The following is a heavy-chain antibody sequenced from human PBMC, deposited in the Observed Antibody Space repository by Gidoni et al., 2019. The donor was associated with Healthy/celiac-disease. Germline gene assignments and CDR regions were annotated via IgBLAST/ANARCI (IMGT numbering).Heavy chain of an antibody. CDR1: SYA. V-gene: IGHV3-23*01. J-gene: IGHJ2*01. Sequence: SYAMSWVRRAPGNGLEWVSAISCSGGSTYYPASLKGRFTISRDNSKNTLYLQMNSLRAEDTAVYYCAKGLSETHTWYFDLWGRGTLVTVSS. CDR2: ISCSGGST. CDR3: AKGLSETHTWYFDL.